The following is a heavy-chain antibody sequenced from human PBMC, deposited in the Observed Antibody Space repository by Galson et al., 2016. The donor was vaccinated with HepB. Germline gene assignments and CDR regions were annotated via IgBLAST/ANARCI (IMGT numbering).Heavy chain of an antibody. CDR1: GFTLSHFW. J-gene: IGHJ4*02. CDR3: ARDHYYYDVNGYYGLGY. V-gene: IGHV3-74*01. Sequence: SLRLSCAASGFTLSHFWMHWVRQSPGKGLVWVSRINTDGSRTSYGDSVKGRFTISRDNAKNTLYLQMNRLRPEDTAVYYCARDHYYYDVNGYYGLGYWGQGTLATVSS. D-gene: IGHD3-22*01. CDR2: INTDGSRT.